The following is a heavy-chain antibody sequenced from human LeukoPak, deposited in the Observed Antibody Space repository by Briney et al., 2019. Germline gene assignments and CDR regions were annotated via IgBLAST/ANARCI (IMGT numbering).Heavy chain of an antibody. CDR3: XXXXXXXXXXXTDYYYMDV. V-gene: IGHV1-2*02. CDR2: INPNSGGT. CDR1: GYTFTGYY. Sequence: GASVKVSCKASGYTFTGYYMHWVRQAPGQGLEWMGWINPNSGGTNYAQKFQGRVTVTRDTSISTAYMELSRLRSDDTAVYYCXXXXXXXXXXXTDYYYMDVWGKGTTVTISS. D-gene: IGHD3/OR15-3a*01. J-gene: IGHJ6*03.